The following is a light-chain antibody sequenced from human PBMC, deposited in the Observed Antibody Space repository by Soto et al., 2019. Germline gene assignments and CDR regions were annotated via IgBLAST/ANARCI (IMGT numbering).Light chain of an antibody. V-gene: IGLV2-14*03. Sequence: QSALTQPASVSGSPGQSITISCTGTISDVGSYNYVSWYQQYPGKAPKLMIYDVSTRPSGVSDRFSGSKSDNTASLTISGLRAEDEADYYCGSYTTSSNYVFGTGTKVTVL. J-gene: IGLJ1*01. CDR2: DVS. CDR3: GSYTTSSNYV. CDR1: ISDVGSYNY.